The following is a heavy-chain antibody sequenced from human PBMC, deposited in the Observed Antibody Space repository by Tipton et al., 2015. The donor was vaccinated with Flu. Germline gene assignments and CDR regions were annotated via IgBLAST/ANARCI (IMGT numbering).Heavy chain of an antibody. J-gene: IGHJ4*02. CDR3: ARGSGSGTHVMFDY. CDR1: GDSISNNVY. CDR2: IYYIGST. Sequence: TLSLTCTVSGDSISNNVYWGWVRQHPGKGLEWIGYIYYIGSTFYNPSLETRTSISVDTSENRFSLEMKSVTAADTAVYYCARGSGSGTHVMFDYWGQGTLVTVSS. V-gene: IGHV4-31*03. D-gene: IGHD3-10*01.